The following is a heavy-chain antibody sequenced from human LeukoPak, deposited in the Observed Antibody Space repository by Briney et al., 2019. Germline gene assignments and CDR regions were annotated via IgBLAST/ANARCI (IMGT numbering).Heavy chain of an antibody. Sequence: SETLSLTCTVSGASIRGSSHYFWGWIRQNPGKGLEWIGSIYYSGITYYTPSLQSRLTISVDTSRNQFSLKLSSVSAADTAVSYCARYSGMGYSPGTYSNSWGQGTRVTVSS. CDR1: GASIRGSSHYF. D-gene: IGHD1-26*01. CDR3: ARYSGMGYSPGTYSNS. V-gene: IGHV4-39*01. J-gene: IGHJ4*02. CDR2: IYYSGIT.